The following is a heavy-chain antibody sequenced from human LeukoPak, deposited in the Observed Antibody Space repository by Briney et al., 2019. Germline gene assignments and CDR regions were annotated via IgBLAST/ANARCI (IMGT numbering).Heavy chain of an antibody. V-gene: IGHV3-30*02. CDR1: GFTFSNYG. CDR3: AKITATYKDDY. Sequence: PGGSLRLSCAASGFTFSNYGIHWVRQAPGKGLEWVAFIRFDGNNKYYADSVRGRFTISRDNSKNTLYLQMNSLSSEDTAVYYCAKITATYKDDYWGQGTLVTVSS. CDR2: IRFDGNNK. J-gene: IGHJ4*02. D-gene: IGHD3-10*01.